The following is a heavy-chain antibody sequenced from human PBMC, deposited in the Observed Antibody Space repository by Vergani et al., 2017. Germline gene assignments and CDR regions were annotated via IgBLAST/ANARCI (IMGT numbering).Heavy chain of an antibody. D-gene: IGHD1-1*01. CDR1: GFKFSEHY. J-gene: IGHJ6*02. V-gene: IGHV3-11*04. Sequence: LGESGGGSVKPGGSLRLSCAASGFKFSEHYMSWIRQAPGKGLGWVSHISPGASTVSYTDSVTGRFTVSRDNDNNSLTLDMTTLRVEDTAVYYCAKNPGISTTRHYYAMDVWGQGTTVTVSS. CDR3: AKNPGISTTRHYYAMDV. CDR2: ISPGASTV.